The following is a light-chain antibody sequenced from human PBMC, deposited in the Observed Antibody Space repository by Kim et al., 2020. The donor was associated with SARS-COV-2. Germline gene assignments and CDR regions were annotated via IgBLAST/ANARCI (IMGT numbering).Light chain of an antibody. CDR2: DVT. V-gene: IGLV2-11*01. Sequence: QSALTQPRSVSGSPGQSVTISCTGTSGDIGGHYYVSWYQQHPGNAPKLMIYDVTERPSGVPDRFSGSKSGTTASLTISGLQAEDEADYYCCSFAASNTFLFGGGTQLTVL. J-gene: IGLJ2*01. CDR3: CSFAASNTFL. CDR1: SGDIGGHYY.